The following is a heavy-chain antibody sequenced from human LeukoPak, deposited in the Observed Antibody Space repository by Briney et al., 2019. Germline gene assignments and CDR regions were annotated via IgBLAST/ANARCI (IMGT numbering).Heavy chain of an antibody. CDR2: IYYSGST. CDR3: ARDFDSSGYYYED. J-gene: IGHJ4*02. Sequence: ASETLSLTCTVSGGSISSSSYYWGWIRQPPGKGLEWIGSIYYSGSTYYNPSLKSRVTISVDTSKNQFSLKLSSVTAADTAVYYCARDFDSSGYYYEDWGQETLVTVSS. CDR1: GGSISSSSYY. V-gene: IGHV4-39*07. D-gene: IGHD3-22*01.